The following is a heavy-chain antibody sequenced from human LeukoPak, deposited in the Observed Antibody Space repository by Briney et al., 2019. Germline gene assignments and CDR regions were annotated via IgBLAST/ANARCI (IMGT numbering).Heavy chain of an antibody. CDR3: ARDRTYSSSSYYGMDV. D-gene: IGHD6-6*01. CDR1: GFTFSSYS. Sequence: PGGSLRLSCAAPGFTFSSYSMNWVRQAPGKGLEWVSYISSSSSTIYYADSVKGRFTISRDNAKNSLYLQMNSLRAEDTAVYYCARDRTYSSSSYYGMDVWGQGTTVTVSS. J-gene: IGHJ6*02. CDR2: ISSSSSTI. V-gene: IGHV3-48*04.